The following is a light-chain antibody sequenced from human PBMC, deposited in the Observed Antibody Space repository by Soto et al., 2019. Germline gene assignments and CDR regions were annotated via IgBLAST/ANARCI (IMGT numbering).Light chain of an antibody. CDR3: QTWDSGIVI. CDR2: LNSDGSH. CDR1: SGHSSYA. J-gene: IGLJ2*01. Sequence: QLVLTQSPSASASLGASVKLTCTLSSGHSSYAIAWHQQQPEKGPRYLMKLNSDGSHTKTDGIPDRFSGSSSGAERYLTISSLQSEDEADYYCQTWDSGIVIFGGGTKLTVL. V-gene: IGLV4-69*01.